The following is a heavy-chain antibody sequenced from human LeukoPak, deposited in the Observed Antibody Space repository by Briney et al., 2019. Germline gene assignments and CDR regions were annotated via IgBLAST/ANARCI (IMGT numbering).Heavy chain of an antibody. V-gene: IGHV3-43*02. Sequence: GSLRLSCAASGFTFDDYAMHWVRQAPGKGLEWVSLISGDGGSTYYADSVKGRFTISRDNSKNSLYLQMNSLRTEDTALYYCAKDIGSATVTASFDYWGQGTLVTASS. CDR1: GFTFDDYA. D-gene: IGHD4-11*01. CDR2: ISGDGGST. J-gene: IGHJ4*02. CDR3: AKDIGSATVTASFDY.